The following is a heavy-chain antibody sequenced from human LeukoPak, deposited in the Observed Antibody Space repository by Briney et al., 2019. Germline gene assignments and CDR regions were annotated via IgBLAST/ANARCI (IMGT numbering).Heavy chain of an antibody. CDR3: ARHGHYSFAY. V-gene: IGHV3-7*03. Sequence: PGGSLRLSCAASGFTFSDYYMSWIRQAPGKGLEWVANIKQDGSEEYYVDSVKGRFTISRDNAKNSLYLQMNSLRAEDTAVYYCARHGHYSFAYWGQGILVTVSS. D-gene: IGHD3-22*01. CDR1: GFTFSDYY. J-gene: IGHJ4*02. CDR2: IKQDGSEE.